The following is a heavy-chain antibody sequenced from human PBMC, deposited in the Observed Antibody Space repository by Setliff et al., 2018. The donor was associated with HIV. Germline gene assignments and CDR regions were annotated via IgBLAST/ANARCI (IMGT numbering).Heavy chain of an antibody. CDR3: ARDRYAGEIDY. CDR1: GGSINSGHYY. V-gene: IGHV4-31*03. J-gene: IGHJ4*02. CDR2: IYYTGST. Sequence: SETLSLTCSVSGGSINSGHYYWSWIRHHPGKGLEWIGYIYYTGSTYFNPSLKSRVTLSIDTSKNQSSLKLSSVTAADTAVYYCARDRYAGEIDYWGQGTLVTVSS. D-gene: IGHD3-10*01.